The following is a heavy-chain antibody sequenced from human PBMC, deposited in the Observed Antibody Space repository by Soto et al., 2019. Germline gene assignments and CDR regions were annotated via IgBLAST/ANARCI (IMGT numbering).Heavy chain of an antibody. J-gene: IGHJ4*02. V-gene: IGHV3-30*18. CDR3: AKDQVRTKALAYYFDY. Sequence: VGSLRLSCAASGFTFSSYGMHWVRQAPGKGLEWVAVISYDGSNKYYADSVKGRFTISRDNSKNTLYLQMNSLRAEDTAVYYCAKDQVRTKALAYYFDYWGQGTLVTVSS. CDR1: GFTFSSYG. CDR2: ISYDGSNK.